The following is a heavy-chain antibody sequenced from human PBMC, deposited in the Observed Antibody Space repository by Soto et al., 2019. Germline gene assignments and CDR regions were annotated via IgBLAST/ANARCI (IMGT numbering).Heavy chain of an antibody. CDR1: GYTFTSYG. D-gene: IGHD1-26*01. V-gene: IGHV1-18*01. CDR2: ISAYNGNT. J-gene: IGHJ3*02. Sequence: VASVKVSCKASGYTFTSYGISWVRQAPGQGLEWMGWISAYNGNTNYAQKLQGRGTMTTDTSTSTAYMELRSLRSDDTAVYYCARPMGIVVITPGGDAFDIWGQGTMVTVSS. CDR3: ARPMGIVVITPGGDAFDI.